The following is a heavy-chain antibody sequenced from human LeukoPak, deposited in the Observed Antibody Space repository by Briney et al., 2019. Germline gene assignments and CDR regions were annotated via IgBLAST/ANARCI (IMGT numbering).Heavy chain of an antibody. CDR3: ARVSEYYDSSGYYYFDY. Sequence: SETLSLTCAVYGGSFSGYYWSWIRQHPGKGLEWIGYIYYSGSTYYNPSLKSRVTVSVDTSKNQFSLKLSSVTAADTAVYYCARVSEYYDSSGYYYFDYWGQGTLVTVSS. V-gene: IGHV4-31*11. J-gene: IGHJ4*02. D-gene: IGHD3-22*01. CDR1: GGSFSGYY. CDR2: IYYSGST.